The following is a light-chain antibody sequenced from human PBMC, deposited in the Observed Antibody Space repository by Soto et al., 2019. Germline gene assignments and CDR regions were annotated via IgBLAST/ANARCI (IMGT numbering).Light chain of an antibody. CDR1: QGVSSY. CDR3: QHHKNLFT. J-gene: IGKJ3*01. V-gene: IGKV3-11*01. Sequence: EIVLTQSPATLSSSAGERATLSCRASQGVSSYLAWYQQKPGQAPRLLIYDASNRATGIPPWFSGSGSGTDSTLTISSLEPDDFAVYYYQHHKNLFTFGPGTKVDIK. CDR2: DAS.